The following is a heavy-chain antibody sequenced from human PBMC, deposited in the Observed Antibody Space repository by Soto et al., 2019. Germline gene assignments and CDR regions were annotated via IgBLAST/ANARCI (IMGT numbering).Heavy chain of an antibody. V-gene: IGHV3-74*01. Sequence: EAQLVESGGGLVQPGGSLRLSCAASGFTFSTYWMHWVRQAPGKGLVWVSRINMGGTNTNHADSVKGRFTISRDNAKNTLYLQMNSLRAEDTAVYYCARDWRILGMDVWGQGTTVTVSS. CDR2: INMGGTNT. CDR3: ARDWRILGMDV. CDR1: GFTFSTYW. J-gene: IGHJ6*02.